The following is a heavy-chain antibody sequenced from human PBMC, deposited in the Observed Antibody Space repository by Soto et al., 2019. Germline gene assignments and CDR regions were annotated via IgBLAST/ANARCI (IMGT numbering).Heavy chain of an antibody. CDR2: IKHSGST. D-gene: IGHD3-3*01. J-gene: IGHJ4*02. CDR1: GGSFSGYY. Sequence: SETLSLTCAVNGGSFSGYYWSWIRQPPGKGLEWIGEIKHSGSTNYNPSLKSRVTISVDTSKNQCSLKLSSVTAADTAVYYCARAPRYYDFWSGYPRGFDYWGQGTLVTVSS. CDR3: ARAPRYYDFWSGYPRGFDY. V-gene: IGHV4-34*01.